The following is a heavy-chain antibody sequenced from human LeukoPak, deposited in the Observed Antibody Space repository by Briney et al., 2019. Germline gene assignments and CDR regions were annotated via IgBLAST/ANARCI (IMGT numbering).Heavy chain of an antibody. J-gene: IGHJ4*02. CDR1: GYTFKSYA. CDR3: AREVAPGGFDY. CDR2: INTNTGNP. D-gene: IGHD4-23*01. Sequence: ASVKVSCKASGYTFKSYAMNWVRQAPGQGRECLGWINTNTGNPTYAQGFTGRFVFSLGTSVSTAYLQISSLKAEDTGVYYCAREVAPGGFDYWGQGTLVTVSS. V-gene: IGHV7-4-1*02.